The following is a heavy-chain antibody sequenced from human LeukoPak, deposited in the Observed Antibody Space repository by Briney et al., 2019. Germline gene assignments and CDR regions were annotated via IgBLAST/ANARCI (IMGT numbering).Heavy chain of an antibody. Sequence: GSLRLSCAASGFTFTGYYMHWVRQAPGQGLEWMGWINPNSGGTNYAQKFQGRVTMTRDTSISTAYMELSRLRSDDTAVYYCARGRWGGPFDYWGQGTLVTVSS. D-gene: IGHD7-27*01. CDR2: INPNSGGT. CDR1: GFTFTGYY. CDR3: ARGRWGGPFDY. J-gene: IGHJ4*02. V-gene: IGHV1-2*02.